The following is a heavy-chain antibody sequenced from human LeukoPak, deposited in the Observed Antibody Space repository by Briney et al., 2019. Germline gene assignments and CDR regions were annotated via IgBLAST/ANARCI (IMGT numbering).Heavy chain of an antibody. J-gene: IGHJ4*02. D-gene: IGHD1-26*01. CDR2: IYYSGST. V-gene: IGHV4-39*07. Sequence: KASETLSLTCTVSGGSISSSSYYWGWIRQPRGKGLEWIATIYYSGSTYYNPSLKSRVTISVDTSKNEFSLKLSSVTAADTAVYYCARDGSLSGSYFDYWGQGTLVTVSS. CDR1: GGSISSSSYY. CDR3: ARDGSLSGSYFDY.